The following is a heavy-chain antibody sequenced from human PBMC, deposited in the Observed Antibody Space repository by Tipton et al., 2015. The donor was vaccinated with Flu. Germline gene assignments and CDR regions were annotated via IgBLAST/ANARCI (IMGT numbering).Heavy chain of an antibody. Sequence: QLVQSGAEVKKPGESLKISCEASGYTFTNYWVAWVRQMPGKGLEWMGVIYPGDSDTRYSPSFRGQVTISADKSLSTAFLQWSSLKASDTAMYFCAVTVHPGGYSYGLDYWGQGTLVTVSS. CDR3: AVTVHPGGYSYGLDY. D-gene: IGHD5-18*01. CDR1: GYTFTNYW. J-gene: IGHJ4*02. CDR2: IYPGDSDT. V-gene: IGHV5-51*01.